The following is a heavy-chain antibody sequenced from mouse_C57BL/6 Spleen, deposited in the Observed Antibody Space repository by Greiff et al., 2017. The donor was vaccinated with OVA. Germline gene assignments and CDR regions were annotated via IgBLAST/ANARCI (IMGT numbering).Heavy chain of an antibody. CDR2: IYPGGGYT. J-gene: IGHJ2*01. CDR3: ARGDSSYFDY. D-gene: IGHD1-1*01. Sequence: VKLMESGAELVRPGTSVKMSCKASGYTFPNYWIGWAKQRPGHGLEWIGDIYPGGGYTNYNEKFKGKATLTADKSSSTAYMQFSSLTSEDSAIYYCARGDSSYFDYWGQGTTLTVSS. V-gene: IGHV1-63*01. CDR1: GYTFPNYW.